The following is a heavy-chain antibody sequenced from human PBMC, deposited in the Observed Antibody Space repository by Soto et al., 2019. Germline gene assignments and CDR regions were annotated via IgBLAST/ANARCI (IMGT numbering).Heavy chain of an antibody. CDR1: GGTFSSYA. CDR3: APDMAPTDMYNGFDP. Sequence: SVKVSCKASGGTFSSYAISWVRQAPGQGLEWMGGIIPIFGTANYAQKFQGRVTITADESTSTAYMELSSLRSEDTAVYYCAPDMAPTDMYNGFDPGGQGTRVTV. D-gene: IGHD1-1*01. V-gene: IGHV1-69*13. CDR2: IIPIFGTA. J-gene: IGHJ5*02.